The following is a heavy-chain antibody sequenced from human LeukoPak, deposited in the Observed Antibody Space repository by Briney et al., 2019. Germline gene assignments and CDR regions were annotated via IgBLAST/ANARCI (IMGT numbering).Heavy chain of an antibody. CDR2: INTDGSST. CDR3: ARDCSSTSCTGDAFDI. J-gene: IGHJ3*02. D-gene: IGHD2-2*01. Sequence: GGSLRLSCAASGFTFSSYWMHWVRQAPGKGLVLVSRINTDGSSTSYADSVKGRFTISRDNAKNTLYLQMNSLRAEDTAVYYCARDCSSTSCTGDAFDIWGQGTIVTVSS. CDR1: GFTFSSYW. V-gene: IGHV3-74*01.